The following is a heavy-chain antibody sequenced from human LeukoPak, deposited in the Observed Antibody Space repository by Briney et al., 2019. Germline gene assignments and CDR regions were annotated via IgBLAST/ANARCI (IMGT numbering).Heavy chain of an antibody. V-gene: IGHV1-2*02. CDR3: ARDGFYYDSSGYPGDY. Sequence: ASVKVSCKASGYIFTGYYMHWVRQAPGQGLEWMGWINPNGGSDYAQKFQGRVTMTRDTSISTAYMELSRLRSDDTAVYYCARDGFYYDSSGYPGDYWGQGTLVTVSS. CDR1: GYIFTGYY. D-gene: IGHD3-22*01. CDR2: INPNGGS. J-gene: IGHJ4*02.